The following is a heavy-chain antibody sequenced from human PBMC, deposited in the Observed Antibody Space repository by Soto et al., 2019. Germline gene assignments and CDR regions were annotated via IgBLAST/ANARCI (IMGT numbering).Heavy chain of an antibody. CDR1: GTSISGYY. Sequence: QVQLEESGPGLLKPSETLSLTCNVSGTSISGYYWSWIRQSAGKGLEWIGRIYATGTTNYSPSLKSRITMSVVTSKRQLSLKLTSVTAADTGIYYCVRDGSKSLRDWFDPWGRGISVTVSS. CDR3: VRDGSKSLRDWFDP. CDR2: IYATGTT. D-gene: IGHD3-16*01. J-gene: IGHJ5*02. V-gene: IGHV4-4*07.